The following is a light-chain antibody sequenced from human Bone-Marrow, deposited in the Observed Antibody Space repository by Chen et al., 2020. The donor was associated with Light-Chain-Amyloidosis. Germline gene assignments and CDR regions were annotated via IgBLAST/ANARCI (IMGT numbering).Light chain of an antibody. V-gene: IGKV3-20*01. J-gene: IGKJ1*01. CDR3: QQYGSSPVT. Sequence: EIVMTQSPATLSVSPGERATLSCRASQSVASDYVAWYQQKPGQAPRLLIYDASSRAPGIPDRFSGSESGIDFTLTISRVEPEDFAVYYCQQYGSSPVTFGQGIKVEIK. CDR2: DAS. CDR1: QSVASDY.